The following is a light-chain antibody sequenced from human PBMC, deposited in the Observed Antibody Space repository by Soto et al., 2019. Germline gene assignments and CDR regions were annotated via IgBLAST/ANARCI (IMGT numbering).Light chain of an antibody. CDR2: AAS. Sequence: DIQITQSPSSLSASFGDRVTITLRASQRINNYLNWYQQKPGKAPNLLIYAASSLQSGVPSRFSGSGSGTDFTLTISSLQPEDFATYYCQQSYSTPRGLTFGGGTKVDIK. CDR1: QRINNY. J-gene: IGKJ4*01. V-gene: IGKV1-39*01. CDR3: QQSYSTPRGLT.